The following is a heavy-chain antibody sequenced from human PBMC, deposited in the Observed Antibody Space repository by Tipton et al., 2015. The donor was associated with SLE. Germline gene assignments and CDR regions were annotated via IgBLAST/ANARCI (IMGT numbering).Heavy chain of an antibody. V-gene: IGHV4-4*07. D-gene: IGHD2/OR15-2a*01. Sequence: SLTCNVSGVSISSSYWSWIRQPAGKGLEWIGRIYTSGATDDNPSLKSRVTMSVDMSKNQIFLKMTSVTAADSAVYFCARVWLNNAFDIWGQGTRVTVSS. CDR1: GVSISSSY. CDR3: ARVWLNNAFDI. CDR2: IYTSGAT. J-gene: IGHJ3*02.